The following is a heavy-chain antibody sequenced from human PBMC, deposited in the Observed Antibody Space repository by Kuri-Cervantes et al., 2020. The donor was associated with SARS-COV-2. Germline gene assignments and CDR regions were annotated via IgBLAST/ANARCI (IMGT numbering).Heavy chain of an antibody. CDR2: ISGSGGST. D-gene: IGHD3-9*01. Sequence: GESLKISCAASGFAFSGYGMHWVRQAPGKGLEWVSAISGSGGSTYYADSVKGRFTISRDNSKNTLYLQMNSLRAEDTAVYYCAYGTYYDILTGYLDFDYWGQGTLVTVSS. V-gene: IGHV3-23*01. CDR1: GFAFSGYG. J-gene: IGHJ4*02. CDR3: AYGTYYDILTGYLDFDY.